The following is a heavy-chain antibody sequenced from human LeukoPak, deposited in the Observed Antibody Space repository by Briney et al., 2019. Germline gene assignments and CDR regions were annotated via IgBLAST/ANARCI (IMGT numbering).Heavy chain of an antibody. CDR3: ARRGTLFGEFNFDY. V-gene: IGHV3-21*01. CDR2: ISSGSSYI. J-gene: IGHJ4*02. D-gene: IGHD3-10*02. Sequence: PGGSLRLSCAASGFTFSSYGMNWVRQAPGKGLEWVSFISSGSSYIYYADSVKGRFIISRDNAKNSLYLQMNSLRAEDTAVYYCARRGTLFGEFNFDYWGQGTLVTVSS. CDR1: GFTFSSYG.